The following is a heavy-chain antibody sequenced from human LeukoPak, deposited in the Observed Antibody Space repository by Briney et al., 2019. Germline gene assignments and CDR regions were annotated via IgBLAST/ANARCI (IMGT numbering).Heavy chain of an antibody. Sequence: ASVKVSCKASGYTFTGYYMHWVRQAPGQGLEWMGRINHNSVDTNYAQKLQGRVPMTRDTSISTAYVELSRLRSDDTAVYYCATERTGSVLYWGQGTMVTVSS. CDR3: ATERTGSVLY. V-gene: IGHV1-2*06. J-gene: IGHJ4*02. CDR2: INHNSVDT. D-gene: IGHD3/OR15-3a*01. CDR1: GYTFTGYY.